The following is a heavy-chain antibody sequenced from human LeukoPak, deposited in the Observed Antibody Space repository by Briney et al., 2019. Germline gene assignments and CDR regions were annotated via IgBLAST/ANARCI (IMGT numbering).Heavy chain of an antibody. J-gene: IGHJ4*02. CDR2: ISGSGGSP. CDR3: ARDRDYPRDQFDY. V-gene: IGHV3-23*01. Sequence: GGSLRLSCAASGFTFGSYATSWVRQAPGKGLEWVSAISGSGGSPWYADSVRGRSTISRDNSKNTVYLQMKSLRAEDTAVYFCARDRDYPRDQFDYWGQGTLVTVSS. CDR1: GFTFGSYA. D-gene: IGHD4-17*01.